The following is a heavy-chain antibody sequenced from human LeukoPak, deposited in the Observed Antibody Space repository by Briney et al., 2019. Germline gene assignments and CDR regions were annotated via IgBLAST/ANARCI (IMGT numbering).Heavy chain of an antibody. CDR3: AREAPSSTWSFDN. CDR1: GYTFTSYA. J-gene: IGHJ4*02. Sequence: VASVKVSCKASGYTFTSYAMHWVRQAPGQRLEWMGWITPGNGNTKYSQKFQGRVAITRDTTASTASLDLSSLRSEDTAVYYCAREAPSSTWSFDNRGQGTLVTVSS. D-gene: IGHD6-13*01. CDR2: ITPGNGNT. V-gene: IGHV1-3*01.